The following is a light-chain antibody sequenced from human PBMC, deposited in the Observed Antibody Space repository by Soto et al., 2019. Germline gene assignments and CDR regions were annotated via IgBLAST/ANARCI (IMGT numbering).Light chain of an antibody. CDR3: QHYGTTPWT. J-gene: IGKJ1*01. CDR1: QSVCSRC. Sequence: PGERVTLSCRTSQSVCSRCFAWYQQKPGQSPRLLIYGASTRATGIPDRFSGSGSGTDFTLTISRLEPEDFAVYYCQHYGTTPWTFCQGTKVAIK. CDR2: GAS. V-gene: IGKV3-20*01.